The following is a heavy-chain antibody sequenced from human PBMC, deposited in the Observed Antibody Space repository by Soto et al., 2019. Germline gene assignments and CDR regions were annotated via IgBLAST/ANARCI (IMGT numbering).Heavy chain of an antibody. D-gene: IGHD5-18*01. CDR2: VYYSGST. CDR1: GGTISNYY. Sequence: QVQLQESGPGLVKPSETLSLTCTVSGGTISNYYWSWIRQPPGKGLEWIGYVYYSGSTNYNPSLKSPITISIDMPKNQFSLNLSSVTAAATAVYYCARHTAIGLFDYWGRGTLVTVSS. J-gene: IGHJ4*02. CDR3: ARHTAIGLFDY. V-gene: IGHV4-59*08.